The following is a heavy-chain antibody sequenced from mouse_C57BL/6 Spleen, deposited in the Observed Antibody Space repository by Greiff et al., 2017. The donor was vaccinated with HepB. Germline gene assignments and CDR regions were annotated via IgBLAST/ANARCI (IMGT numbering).Heavy chain of an antibody. J-gene: IGHJ1*03. V-gene: IGHV1-18*01. D-gene: IGHD4-1*01. CDR2: INPNNGGT. Sequence: VQLQQSGPELVKPGASVKIPCKASGYTFTDYNMDWVKQSHGKSLEWIGDINPNNGGTIYNQKFKGKATLTVDKSSSTAYMELRSLTSEDTAVYYCARRGNWGYWYFDVWGTGTTVTVSS. CDR3: ARRGNWGYWYFDV. CDR1: GYTFTDYN.